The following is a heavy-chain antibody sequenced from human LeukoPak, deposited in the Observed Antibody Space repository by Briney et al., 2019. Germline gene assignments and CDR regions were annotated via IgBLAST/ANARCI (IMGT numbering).Heavy chain of an antibody. CDR3: AGETNAFDY. CDR1: GHTFTTYF. Sequence: ASVKVSCKASGHTFTTYFWHWVRQAPGQGLEWMAVLNPSDGDTTYAQKFQGRITMTRDTSTGTVYMELSSLRSEDTAVYYCAGETNAFDYWGQGTLVTVSS. J-gene: IGHJ4*02. V-gene: IGHV1-46*03. CDR2: LNPSDGDT.